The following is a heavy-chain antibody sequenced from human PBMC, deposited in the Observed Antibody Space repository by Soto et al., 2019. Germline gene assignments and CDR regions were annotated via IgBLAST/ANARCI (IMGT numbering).Heavy chain of an antibody. Sequence: ASVKVSCKASGYPFTSYGISWVRQAPGQGLEWVAWISAYNGNRDTAQKFQGRVTMTLDTSTDTAHMELGDLTSADTAVYYCARGRIVASIHEAFELWGQVTQVTVFS. CDR1: GYPFTSYG. CDR2: ISAYNGNR. J-gene: IGHJ4*03. V-gene: IGHV1-18*01. D-gene: IGHD5-12*01. CDR3: ARGRIVASIHEAFEL.